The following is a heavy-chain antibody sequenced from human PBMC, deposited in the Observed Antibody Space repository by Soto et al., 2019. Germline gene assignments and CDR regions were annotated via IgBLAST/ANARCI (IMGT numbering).Heavy chain of an antibody. D-gene: IGHD3-9*01. CDR1: GFTFDDYA. Sequence: GGSLRLSCAASGFTFDDYAMHWVRQVLGKGLEWVSSISWNSGNIGYADSVKGRFTTSRDNAKNSLYLQMNSLRPEDTALYYCARDLGTRYFDWLKDYYGMDVWGQGTTVTVSS. V-gene: IGHV3-9*01. CDR3: ARDLGTRYFDWLKDYYGMDV. J-gene: IGHJ6*02. CDR2: ISWNSGNI.